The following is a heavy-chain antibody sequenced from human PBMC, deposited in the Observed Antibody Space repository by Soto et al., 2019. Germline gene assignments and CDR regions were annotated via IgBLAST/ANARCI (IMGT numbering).Heavy chain of an antibody. J-gene: IGHJ4*02. CDR3: ARAGYCGPGCYYYFDY. Sequence: ESGGGLVQPGGSLRLSCAVSVFTFGSYWMNWVRLIPGKGLEWVAYIKPDGSATYYVDSVKGRFTISRDNAKNSLYLQMNSLRVEDTSVYYCARAGYCGPGCYYYFDYWGQGTLVTVSS. CDR2: IKPDGSAT. CDR1: VFTFGSYW. V-gene: IGHV3-7*01. D-gene: IGHD2-21*02.